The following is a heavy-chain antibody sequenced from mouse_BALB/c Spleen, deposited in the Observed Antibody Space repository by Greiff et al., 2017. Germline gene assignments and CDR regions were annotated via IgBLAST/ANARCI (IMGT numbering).Heavy chain of an antibody. CDR3: ARGGTATPGYAMDY. D-gene: IGHD1-2*01. CDR2: IYPYNGGT. Sequence: EVQLQQSGPELVKPGASVKISCKASGYTFTDYNMHWVKQSHGKSLEWIGYIYPYNGGTGYNQKFKSKATLTVDNSSSTAYMELRSLTSEDSAVYYCARGGTATPGYAMDYWGQGTSVTVSS. V-gene: IGHV1S29*02. CDR1: GYTFTDYN. J-gene: IGHJ4*01.